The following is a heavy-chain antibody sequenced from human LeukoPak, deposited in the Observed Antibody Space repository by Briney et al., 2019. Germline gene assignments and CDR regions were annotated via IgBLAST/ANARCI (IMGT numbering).Heavy chain of an antibody. D-gene: IGHD6-6*01. Sequence: ASVKVSCKASGYTFTSYGISWVRQAPGQGLEWMGWMSAYNGNTNYAQKLQGRVTMTTDTSTSTAYMELRSLRSDDTAVYYCARDDSPDIAARCWFDPWGQGTLVTVSS. J-gene: IGHJ5*02. V-gene: IGHV1-18*01. CDR3: ARDDSPDIAARCWFDP. CDR1: GYTFTSYG. CDR2: MSAYNGNT.